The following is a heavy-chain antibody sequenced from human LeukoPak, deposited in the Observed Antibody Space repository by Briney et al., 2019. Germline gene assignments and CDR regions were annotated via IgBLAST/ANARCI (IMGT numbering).Heavy chain of an antibody. J-gene: IGHJ3*02. Sequence: PGGSLRLSCAASGFTFSSYAMSWVRQAPGKGLEWVSAISGSGGSTYYADSVKGRLTISRDNSKNTLHLQMNSLRAEDTAVYYCAKDRVLTGYYPHDAFDIWGQGTMVTVSS. D-gene: IGHD3-9*01. CDR3: AKDRVLTGYYPHDAFDI. CDR2: ISGSGGST. V-gene: IGHV3-23*01. CDR1: GFTFSSYA.